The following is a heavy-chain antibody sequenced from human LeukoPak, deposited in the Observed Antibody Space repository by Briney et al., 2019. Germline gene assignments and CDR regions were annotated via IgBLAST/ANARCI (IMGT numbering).Heavy chain of an antibody. CDR3: ARDRGGYSYGYLDL. V-gene: IGHV4-59*06. D-gene: IGHD5-18*01. CDR1: GGSISSYY. J-gene: IGHJ5*02. CDR2: IYYSGSS. Sequence: PSETLSLTCTVSGGSISSYYWSWIRQPPGKGLEWIGYIYYSGSSYYNPSLRSRVTISVDTSKNHFSLKLSSVTAADTAVYYCARDRGGYSYGYLDLWGQGTLVTVSS.